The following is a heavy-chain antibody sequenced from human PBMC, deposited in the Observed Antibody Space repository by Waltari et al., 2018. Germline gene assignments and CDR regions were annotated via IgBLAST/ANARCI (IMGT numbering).Heavy chain of an antibody. Sequence: QVQLQQWGAGLLKPSETLSLTCAVYGGSFSGYYWSWSRKPPGKGLEWIGEINHSGSTNYNPSLKSRVTISVDTSKNQFSLKLSSVTAADTAVYYCARAEVAARGGLRYYYGMDVWGQGTTVTVSS. V-gene: IGHV4-34*01. D-gene: IGHD6-6*01. CDR3: ARAEVAARGGLRYYYGMDV. J-gene: IGHJ6*02. CDR1: GGSFSGYY. CDR2: INHSGST.